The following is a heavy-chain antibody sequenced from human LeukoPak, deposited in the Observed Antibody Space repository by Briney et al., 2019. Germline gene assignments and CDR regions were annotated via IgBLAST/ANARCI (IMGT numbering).Heavy chain of an antibody. J-gene: IGHJ6*03. V-gene: IGHV4-39*01. CDR2: VYYGGNN. Sequence: SETLSLTCTVAGGSVSSTSYYWDWLRQPPGKGLEWIGNVYYGGNNLYNTSLQSRVTISVDMSKNQFSLKLTSLTAAGTAVYYCARQRADYFYHYLDVWGKGTSVTVSS. CDR3: ARQRADYFYHYLDV. CDR1: GGSVSSTSYY.